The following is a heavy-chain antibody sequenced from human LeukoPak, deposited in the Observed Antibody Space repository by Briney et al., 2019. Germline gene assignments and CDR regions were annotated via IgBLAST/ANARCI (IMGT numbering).Heavy chain of an antibody. CDR2: ISGSGGST. V-gene: IGHV3-23*01. D-gene: IGHD6-13*01. CDR3: AKDQQLVPTLFDY. Sequence: GGSLRLSCAASGFTFSSYAMSWVRQAPGKGLEWVSAISGSGGSTYYADSVKGRFTTSRDNSKNTLYLQMNSLRAEDTAVYYCAKDQQLVPTLFDYWGQGTLVTVSS. CDR1: GFTFSSYA. J-gene: IGHJ4*02.